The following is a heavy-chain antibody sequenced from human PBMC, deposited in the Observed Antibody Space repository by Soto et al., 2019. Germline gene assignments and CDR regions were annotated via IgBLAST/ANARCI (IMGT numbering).Heavy chain of an antibody. Sequence: PSETLSLTCTVSGGSTSSSGYQWVWIRQPPGKGLEWIGNVYYNGNTYYNPSLKSRLTISVDTSNNQFSLKVKSVTAADTAVYYCARLSGSYNDRYFDYWGQGTLVTVS. CDR1: GGSTSSSGYQ. J-gene: IGHJ4*02. CDR3: ARLSGSYNDRYFDY. D-gene: IGHD1-26*01. V-gene: IGHV4-39*01. CDR2: VYYNGNT.